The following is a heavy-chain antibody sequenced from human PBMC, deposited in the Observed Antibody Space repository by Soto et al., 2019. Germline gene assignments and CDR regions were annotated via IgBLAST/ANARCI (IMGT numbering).Heavy chain of an antibody. CDR3: AKSGPTNYFDF. D-gene: IGHD1-26*01. Sequence: GGSLRLSCAASGFTFSSYAMSWVRQAPGKGLEWVSAISGSGGFTFYADSVKGRFTISRDDSENTLFLQMSSLRAEDTAKYYCAKSGPTNYFDFWGQGTLVTVSS. V-gene: IGHV3-23*01. CDR1: GFTFSSYA. CDR2: ISGSGGFT. J-gene: IGHJ4*02.